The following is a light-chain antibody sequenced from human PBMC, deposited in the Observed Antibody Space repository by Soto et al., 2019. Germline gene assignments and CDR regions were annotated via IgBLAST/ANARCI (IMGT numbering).Light chain of an antibody. CDR1: QSISNS. CDR2: GAS. CDR3: QNRNHWPPGAP. J-gene: IGKJ5*01. V-gene: IGKV3-11*01. Sequence: EIVFAQSPASLSLSPGERATLSCRASQSISNSLAWYQQKPGQAPRLLIYGASNRATGTPARFSGSGSGTDFTLTISSLEPEDSAIYYCQNRNHWPPGAPFAQGTRLEIK.